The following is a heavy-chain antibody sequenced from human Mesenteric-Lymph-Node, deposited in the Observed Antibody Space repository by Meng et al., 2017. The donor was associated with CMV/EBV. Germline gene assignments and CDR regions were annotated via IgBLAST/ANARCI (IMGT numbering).Heavy chain of an antibody. V-gene: IGHV4-61*01. J-gene: IGHJ4*02. D-gene: IGHD3-16*01. CDR3: AREGAGRALDY. CDR2: ISHSGSS. Sequence: SETLSLTCTVSGGFVGGGSFYWSWIRQPPGKGLEWIGYISHSGSSSYNPSLKSRVTISLDTSQNQFSLRLTSVTAADTAVYFCAREGAGRALDYWGQGTLVTVSS. CDR1: GGFVGGGSFY.